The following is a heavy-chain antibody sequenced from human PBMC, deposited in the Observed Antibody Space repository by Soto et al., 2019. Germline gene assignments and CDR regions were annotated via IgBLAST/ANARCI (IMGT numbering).Heavy chain of an antibody. CDR2: IYYSGST. V-gene: IGHV4-59*08. CDR3: ARLWGWFGDY. D-gene: IGHD3-10*01. Sequence: QVQLQESGPGLVKPSETLSLTCTVSGGSISSYYWSWIRKPPGKGLEGIGYIYYSGSTNYNPSLKSRVTISVDTSRNQFSLKLSSVTAADTAVYYCARLWGWFGDYWGQGTLVTVSS. CDR1: GGSISSYY. J-gene: IGHJ4*02.